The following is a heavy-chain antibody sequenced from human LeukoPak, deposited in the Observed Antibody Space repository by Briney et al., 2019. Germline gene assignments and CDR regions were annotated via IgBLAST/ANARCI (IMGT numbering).Heavy chain of an antibody. CDR3: AKSVYYDFWRGWVDY. D-gene: IGHD3-3*01. CDR1: GFTFSSYA. Sequence: PGGALRLSCAASGFTFSSYAMSWVRQAPGKGLEWVSAISGSGGSTYHADSVKGRFTISRDNSKNTLYLQMNSLRAEDTAVYYCAKSVYYDFWRGWVDYWGQGTLVTVSS. CDR2: ISGSGGST. V-gene: IGHV3-23*01. J-gene: IGHJ4*02.